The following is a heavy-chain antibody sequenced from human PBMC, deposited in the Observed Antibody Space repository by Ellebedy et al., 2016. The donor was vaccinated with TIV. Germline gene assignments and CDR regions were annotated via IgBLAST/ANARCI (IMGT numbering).Heavy chain of an antibody. J-gene: IGHJ3*02. CDR3: ARVPYYYDSSGYWHDAFDI. CDR1: GFTFSSYW. CDR2: ISSDGSNT. D-gene: IGHD3-22*01. V-gene: IGHV3-74*01. Sequence: PGGSLRLSCAASGFTFSSYWMHWVRQVPGKGLVWVSRISSDGSNTNYADSVKGRLTISRDNAKNTLYLQMNSLRAEDTAVYYCARVPYYYDSSGYWHDAFDIWGQGTMVTVSS.